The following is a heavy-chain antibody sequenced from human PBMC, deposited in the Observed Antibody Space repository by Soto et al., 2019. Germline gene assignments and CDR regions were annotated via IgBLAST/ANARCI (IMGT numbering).Heavy chain of an antibody. J-gene: IGHJ3*01. CDR1: GYNFIAQD. Sequence: QVHLVQSGAEVKNPGASVKVSSMASGYNFIAQDIHWVRQAPGLGLEWMGKMNTNSGGSDYAQEFQGRGTVTRDTSLSTVYMELTSLKSDDSAVYYCARERHLNSTSDAFDLWGQGTIVIVSS. D-gene: IGHD1-7*01. V-gene: IGHV1-2*02. CDR3: ARERHLNSTSDAFDL. CDR2: MNTNSGGS.